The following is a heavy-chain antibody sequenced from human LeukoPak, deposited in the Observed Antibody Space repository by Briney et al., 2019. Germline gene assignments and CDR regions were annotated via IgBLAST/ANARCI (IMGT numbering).Heavy chain of an antibody. V-gene: IGHV4-38-2*02. Sequence: SETLSLTCTVSGYSISSGYYWGWIRQPPGKGLEWIGSIYHSGSTYYNPSLKSRVTISVDTSKNQFSLKLSSVTAADTAVYYCVRVLKGRAPFDYWGQGTLVTVSS. CDR3: VRVLKGRAPFDY. CDR1: GYSISSGYY. J-gene: IGHJ4*02. CDR2: IYHSGST.